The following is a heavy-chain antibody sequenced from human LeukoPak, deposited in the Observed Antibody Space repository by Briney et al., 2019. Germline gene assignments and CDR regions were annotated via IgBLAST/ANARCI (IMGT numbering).Heavy chain of an antibody. V-gene: IGHV4-39*07. CDR1: GGSISSSSYY. CDR2: IYYSGST. Sequence: YPSETLSLTCAVSGGSISSSSYYWGWIRQPPGKGLEWIGSIYYSGSTYYNPSLKSRVTMSVDTSKNQFSLKLSSVTAADTAVYYCARGGWAAADPYNWFDPWGQGTLVTVSS. CDR3: ARGGWAAADPYNWFDP. D-gene: IGHD6-13*01. J-gene: IGHJ5*02.